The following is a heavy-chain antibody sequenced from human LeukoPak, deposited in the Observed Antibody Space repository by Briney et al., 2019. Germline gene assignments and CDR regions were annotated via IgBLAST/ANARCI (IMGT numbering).Heavy chain of an antibody. CDR1: GDSISSSSYY. Sequence: PSETLSLTCTVSGDSISSSSYYWAWLRQPPGKGLEWLGSIHYSGSTYYNPSLQSRVTISIDTSKNQFSLKLRFVTAADTAVYYCARVRCSGGSCPYYYYYYYMDVWGKGTTVTVSS. J-gene: IGHJ6*03. V-gene: IGHV4-39*07. CDR3: ARVRCSGGSCPYYYYYYYMDV. CDR2: IHYSGST. D-gene: IGHD2-15*01.